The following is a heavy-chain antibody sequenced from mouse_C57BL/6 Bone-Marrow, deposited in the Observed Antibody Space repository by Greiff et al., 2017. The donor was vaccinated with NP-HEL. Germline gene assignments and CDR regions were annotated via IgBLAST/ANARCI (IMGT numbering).Heavy chain of an antibody. J-gene: IGHJ3*01. Sequence: QVQLQQPGAELVKPGASVKLSCKASGYTFTSYWMQWVKQRPGQGLEWIGEIDPSDSYTNYNQKFKGKATLTVDTSSNTAYLQLSSLTSEDTAVYYCRYYYGSEGFAYWGQGTLVTVSA. V-gene: IGHV1-50*01. D-gene: IGHD1-1*01. CDR2: IDPSDSYT. CDR3: RYYYGSEGFAY. CDR1: GYTFTSYW.